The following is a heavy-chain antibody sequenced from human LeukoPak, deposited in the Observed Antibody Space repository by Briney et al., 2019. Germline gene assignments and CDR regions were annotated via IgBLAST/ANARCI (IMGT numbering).Heavy chain of an antibody. CDR3: AKDERGDYLPPYYFDY. Sequence: GGSLRLSCAASGFTFSSYAMSWVRQAPGKGLEWVSTISGSGGATYSADSVKGRLAISRDNSKNTLYLQMNSLRAEDTAVYYRAKDERGDYLPPYYFDYWGQGTLVTVSS. J-gene: IGHJ4*02. CDR2: ISGSGGAT. CDR1: GFTFSSYA. D-gene: IGHD4-17*01. V-gene: IGHV3-23*01.